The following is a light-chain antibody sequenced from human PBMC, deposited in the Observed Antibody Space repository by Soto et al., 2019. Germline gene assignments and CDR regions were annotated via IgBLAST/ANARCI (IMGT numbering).Light chain of an antibody. CDR3: QQYGSSGT. Sequence: DIVMTQSPLSLPVTPGEPASISCRSSQSLLHSNGYNYLAWYQQKPGQAPRLLIYGASNRATGIPDRFSGSGSGTDFTLTISRLEPEDFAVYYCQQYGSSGTFGQGTKVEIK. V-gene: IGKV3-20*01. CDR1: QSLLHSNGYNY. CDR2: GAS. J-gene: IGKJ1*01.